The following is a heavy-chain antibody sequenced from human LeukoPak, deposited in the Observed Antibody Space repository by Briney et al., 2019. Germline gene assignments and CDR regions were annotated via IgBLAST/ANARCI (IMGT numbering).Heavy chain of an antibody. CDR1: GFTFSSYA. CDR3: ARDNLGGYKDFDY. Sequence: PGGSLRLSCAASGFTFSSYAMHWVRQAPGKGLEWVAVISYDGSNKYYADSVKGRFTISRDNSKNTLYLQMNSLRAEDTAVHYCARDNLGGYKDFDYWGQGTLVTVSS. V-gene: IGHV3-30-3*01. J-gene: IGHJ4*02. CDR2: ISYDGSNK. D-gene: IGHD5-24*01.